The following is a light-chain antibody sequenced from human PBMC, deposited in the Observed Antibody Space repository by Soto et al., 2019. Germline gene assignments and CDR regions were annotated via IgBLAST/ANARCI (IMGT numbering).Light chain of an antibody. Sequence: QPVLTQPPSLSGAPGQRVTISCAGSSSNIGPTYDVHWYQQLPGTAPKLLIYANTNRPSGVPDRFSGSKSGTSASLAITGLQAEDEGDYYCQSYDSSLSSYVFGPGTKLTVL. J-gene: IGLJ1*01. CDR1: SSNIGPTYD. V-gene: IGLV1-40*01. CDR3: QSYDSSLSSYV. CDR2: ANT.